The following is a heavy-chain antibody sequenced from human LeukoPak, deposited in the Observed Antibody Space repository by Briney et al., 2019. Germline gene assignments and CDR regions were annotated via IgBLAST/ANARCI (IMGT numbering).Heavy chain of an antibody. Sequence: PSETLSLTCTVSGGSISSSSFYWGWIRQPPGKGLEWIGTIFYSGSTWYNPSLKSRVTISVDTSKNQFSLKLSSVTAADTAVYFCPRQWYGPARKFDYWGQGTLVTVSS. CDR1: GGSISSSSFY. D-gene: IGHD2-15*01. CDR2: IFYSGST. J-gene: IGHJ4*02. CDR3: PRQWYGPARKFDY. V-gene: IGHV4-39*01.